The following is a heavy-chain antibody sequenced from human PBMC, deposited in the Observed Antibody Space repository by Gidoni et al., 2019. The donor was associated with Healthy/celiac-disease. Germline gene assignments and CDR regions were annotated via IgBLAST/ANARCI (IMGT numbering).Heavy chain of an antibody. CDR1: GFTFSSSA. Sequence: EVQLLESGGGLVQPGGSLRLSCAASGFTFSSSAMSWVRQAPGKGLEWVSAISGSGGSTYYADSVKGRFTISRDNSKNTLYLQMNSLRAEDTAVYYCAKDGGNCSGGSCYSYYYYGMDVWGQGTTVTVSS. CDR2: ISGSGGST. V-gene: IGHV3-23*01. CDR3: AKDGGNCSGGSCYSYYYYGMDV. D-gene: IGHD2-15*01. J-gene: IGHJ6*02.